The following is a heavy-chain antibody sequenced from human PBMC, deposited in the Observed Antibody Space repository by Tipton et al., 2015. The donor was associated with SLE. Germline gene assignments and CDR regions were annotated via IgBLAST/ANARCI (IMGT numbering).Heavy chain of an antibody. J-gene: IGHJ4*02. V-gene: IGHV4-61*08. CDR1: GGSISSGGYS. D-gene: IGHD2-8*01. CDR2: IYYSGST. Sequence: TLSLTCAVSGGSISSGGYSWSWIRQPPGKGLEWIGYIYYSGSTNYNPSLKSRVTISVDTSKNQFSLKLSSVTAADTAVYYCARRSYAMGGYYFDYWGQGTLVTVSS. CDR3: ARRSYAMGGYYFDY.